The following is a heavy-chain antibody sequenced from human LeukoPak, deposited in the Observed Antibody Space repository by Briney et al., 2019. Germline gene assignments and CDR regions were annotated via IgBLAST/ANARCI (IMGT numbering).Heavy chain of an antibody. CDR2: ISTYNGNT. V-gene: IGHV1-18*01. CDR3: ARDQGYYFDY. Sequence: ASVKVSCKACGYTFTSYGVSWVRQAPGQGHEWMGWISTYNGNTNYAQKFQGRVNMTTDTSTSTAYMELRSLRSDDTAVYYCARDQGYYFDYWGQGTLVTVSS. J-gene: IGHJ4*02. CDR1: GYTFTSYG.